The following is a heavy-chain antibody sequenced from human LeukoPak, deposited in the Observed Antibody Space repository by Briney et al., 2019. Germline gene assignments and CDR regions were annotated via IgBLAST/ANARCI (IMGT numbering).Heavy chain of an antibody. Sequence: PGGSLRLSCAASGFTFSDYFMSWIRQAPGKGLEWVSYISSSSSYTNYADSVKGRFTISRDNAKNSLYLQMNSLRAEDTAVYYCAALTGYYGVVYWGQGTLVTVSS. J-gene: IGHJ4*02. CDR2: ISSSSSYT. D-gene: IGHD3-9*01. CDR3: AALTGYYGVVY. CDR1: GFTFSDYF. V-gene: IGHV3-11*06.